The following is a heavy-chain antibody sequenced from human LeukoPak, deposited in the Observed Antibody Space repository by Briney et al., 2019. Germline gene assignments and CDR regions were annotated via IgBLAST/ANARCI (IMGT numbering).Heavy chain of an antibody. V-gene: IGHV3-53*01. CDR1: GFTVSFNY. Sequence: GGSLRLFCVVSGFTVSFNYMSWVRQAPGKGLEWVSTIYRGASTYYTDSVKGRFTISRDNSKNTLYLQMNSLRAEETAVYYCARGTYGSGSYYIGDAYDIWGQGTMVTVSS. CDR2: IYRGAST. D-gene: IGHD3-10*01. J-gene: IGHJ3*02. CDR3: ARGTYGSGSYYIGDAYDI.